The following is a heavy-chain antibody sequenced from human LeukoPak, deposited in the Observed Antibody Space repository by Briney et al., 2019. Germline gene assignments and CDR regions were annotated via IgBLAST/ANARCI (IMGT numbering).Heavy chain of an antibody. V-gene: IGHV4-61*01. CDR1: GGSVSSGSYY. CDR2: IYYSGST. CDR3: ARANDSSGYYLDY. Sequence: SETLSLTCTVSGGSVSSGSYYWSWIRQPPGKGLEWIGYIYYSGSTNYNPSLKSRVTISVDTSKNQFSLKLSSVTAADTAVYYCARANDSSGYYLDYWGQGTLVTVSS. D-gene: IGHD3-22*01. J-gene: IGHJ4*02.